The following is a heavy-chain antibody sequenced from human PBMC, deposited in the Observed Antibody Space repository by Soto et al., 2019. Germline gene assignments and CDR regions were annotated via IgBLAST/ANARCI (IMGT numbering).Heavy chain of an antibody. CDR3: ARVDWSYWYFDL. J-gene: IGHJ2*01. CDR1: GASVSSATYY. V-gene: IGHV4-61*01. Sequence: QVQLQESGPGLVKPSETLSLTCTVSGASVSSATYYWSWIRQPPGKGLEWIAHIYYSGSTNYNPSLKRRVTISLDTSKNQFSLKLSSVTTADTAVYYCARVDWSYWYFDLWGRGTLVPVSS. CDR2: IYYSGST. D-gene: IGHD3-9*01.